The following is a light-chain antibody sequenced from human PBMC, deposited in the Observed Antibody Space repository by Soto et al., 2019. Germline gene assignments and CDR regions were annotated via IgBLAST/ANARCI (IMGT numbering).Light chain of an antibody. CDR2: AAS. V-gene: IGKV1-17*01. CDR1: QSFRND. CDR3: LHHNSYPYT. J-gene: IGKJ2*01. Sequence: DIQMTQSPSALSASVGDRVTITCRASQSFRNDLSGYQQKPGKAPKRLIYAASSLRSGVSSRFSGSGPGTESTLTISSLQPEDFATYYCLHHNSYPYTLGQGTKLQIK.